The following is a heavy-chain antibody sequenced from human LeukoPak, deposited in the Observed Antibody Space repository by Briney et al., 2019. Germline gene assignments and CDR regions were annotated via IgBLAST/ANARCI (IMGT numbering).Heavy chain of an antibody. D-gene: IGHD6-13*01. CDR3: AKRLGYSSSWYLDFDY. CDR1: GFTFSSYG. J-gene: IGHJ4*02. CDR2: ISNDGSNK. Sequence: QVQLVESGGGVVQPGRSLRLSCAASGFTFSSYGMHWVRQAPGKGLEWVAVISNDGSNKYYADSVKGRFTISRDNSKNTLYLQMNSLRAEDTAVYYCAKRLGYSSSWYLDFDYWGQGTLVTVSS. V-gene: IGHV3-30*18.